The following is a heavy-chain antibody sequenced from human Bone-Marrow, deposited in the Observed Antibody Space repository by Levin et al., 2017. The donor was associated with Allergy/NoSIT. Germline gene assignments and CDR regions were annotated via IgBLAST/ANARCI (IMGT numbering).Heavy chain of an antibody. D-gene: IGHD6-19*01. V-gene: IGHV3-9*01. CDR3: AKVMSSRIAVAGQGPAFDY. Sequence: AGGSLRLSCAASGFTFDDYAMHWVRQAPGKGLEGVSGISWNSGSIGYADSVKGRFTISRDNAKNSLYLQMNSLRAEDTALYYCAKVMSSRIAVAGQGPAFDYWGQGTLVTVSS. CDR2: ISWNSGSI. J-gene: IGHJ4*02. CDR1: GFTFDDYA.